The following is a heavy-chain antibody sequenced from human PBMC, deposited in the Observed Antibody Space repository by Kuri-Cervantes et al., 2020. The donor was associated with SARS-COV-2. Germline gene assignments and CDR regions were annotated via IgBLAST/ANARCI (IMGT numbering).Heavy chain of an antibody. CDR2: ISYDGSNK. V-gene: IGHV3-30*03. D-gene: IGHD4-23*01. CDR3: ARAYGGKPNYYYYMDV. Sequence: GGSLRLSCAASGFTVSSYAMHWVRQAPGKGLEWVALISYDGSNKYYADSVKGRFTISRDNSKNTLYLQMDSLRPDDTAVYYCARAYGGKPNYYYYMDVWGKGTTVTVSS. CDR1: GFTVSSYA. J-gene: IGHJ6*03.